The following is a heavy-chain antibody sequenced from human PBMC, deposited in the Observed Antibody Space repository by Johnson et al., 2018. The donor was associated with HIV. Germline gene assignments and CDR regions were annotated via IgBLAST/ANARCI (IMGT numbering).Heavy chain of an antibody. J-gene: IGHJ3*02. V-gene: IGHV3-64*01. CDR3: ARDRRVATITYGFDI. D-gene: IGHD5-12*01. CDR2: ISSNGGST. CDR1: GFTFSSYA. Sequence: VQLVESGGGLVQPGGSLRLSCAASGFTFSSYAMYWVRQAPGKGLEYVSAISSNGGSTYYANSVKGRFTISRDNSKNTLYLQMDSLRAEDTAVYYCARDRRVATITYGFDIWGQGTMVTVSS.